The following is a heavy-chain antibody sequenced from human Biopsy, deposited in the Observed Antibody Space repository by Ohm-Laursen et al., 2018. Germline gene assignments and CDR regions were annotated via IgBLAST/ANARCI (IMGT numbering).Heavy chain of an antibody. CDR1: GFSVSSYD. CDR2: ISETSSHI. J-gene: IGHJ6*02. D-gene: IGHD2-2*01. Sequence: SLRLSCAASGFSVSSYDMNWVCQAQGQGLEWISYISETSSHIYDADSVRGRFTVARDIAKNSLYLQLNSLRVEDTAVYYCARDSSRRAREGGMDVWGQGTTVTVSS. CDR3: ARDSSRRAREGGMDV. V-gene: IGHV3-21*01.